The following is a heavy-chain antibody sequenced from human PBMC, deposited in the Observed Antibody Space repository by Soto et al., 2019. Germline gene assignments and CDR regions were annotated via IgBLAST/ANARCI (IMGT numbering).Heavy chain of an antibody. Sequence: ASVKVSCKASGYTFTSYYMHWVRQAPGQGLEWMGIINPSGGSTSYAQKFQGRVTMTRDTSTSTVYMELSSLRSEDTAVYYCARASSYSSSWYEGMDVWGQGTTVTVSS. CDR2: INPSGGST. V-gene: IGHV1-46*01. CDR3: ARASSYSSSWYEGMDV. CDR1: GYTFTSYY. D-gene: IGHD6-13*01. J-gene: IGHJ6*02.